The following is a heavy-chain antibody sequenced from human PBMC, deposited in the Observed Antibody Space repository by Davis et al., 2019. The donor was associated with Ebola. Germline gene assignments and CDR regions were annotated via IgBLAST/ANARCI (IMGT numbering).Heavy chain of an antibody. J-gene: IGHJ3*02. V-gene: IGHV4-34*01. Sequence: PSETLSLTCAVYGGSFSGYYWSWIRQPPGKGLEWIGEINHSGSTNYNPSLKSRVTISVDTSKNQFSLKLSSVTAADTAVYYCARGPPGYIWGSYRPNAFDIWGQGTMVTVSS. CDR2: INHSGST. CDR1: GGSFSGYY. D-gene: IGHD3-16*02. CDR3: ARGPPGYIWGSYRPNAFDI.